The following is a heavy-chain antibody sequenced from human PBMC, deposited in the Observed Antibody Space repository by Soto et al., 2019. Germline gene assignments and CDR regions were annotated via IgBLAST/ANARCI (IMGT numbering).Heavy chain of an antibody. J-gene: IGHJ4*02. D-gene: IGHD1-26*01. CDR2: IFPLLAMV. CDR3: TDEGGAGFKS. V-gene: IGHV1-69*04. Sequence: QVHLVQSGAEMKKPGSSVKVSCKVSGGDLRNSGISWVRQAPGQGLEWMGGIFPLLAMVDYSQKFQGRVTINADESTITSYMDLGILRSEHTAAYYCTDEGGAGFKSWGQGTLVIVSS. CDR1: GGDLRNSG.